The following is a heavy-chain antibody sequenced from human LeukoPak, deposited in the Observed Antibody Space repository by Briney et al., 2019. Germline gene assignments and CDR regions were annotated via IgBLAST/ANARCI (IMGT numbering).Heavy chain of an antibody. CDR2: MNPNSGNT. J-gene: IGHJ4*02. CDR3: ARDYGDYFDY. CDR1: GYTITSYD. Sequence: GSVKVSCKASGYTITSYDINWVRQATGQGLEWMGWMNPNSGNTGYAQKFQGRVTITRNTSISTAYMELSSLRSEDTAVYYCARDYGDYFDYWGQGTLVTVSS. D-gene: IGHD4-17*01. V-gene: IGHV1-8*03.